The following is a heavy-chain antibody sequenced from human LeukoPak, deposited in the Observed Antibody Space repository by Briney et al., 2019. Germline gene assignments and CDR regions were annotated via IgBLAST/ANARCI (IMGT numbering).Heavy chain of an antibody. J-gene: IGHJ4*02. CDR3: ARDLIEWFGYEQGALDY. Sequence: GASVKVSCKASGYTFTSYGISWVRQAPGQGLEWMGWISAYNGNTNYAQKLQGRVTMTTDTSTSTAYMELRSLRSDDTAVYYCARDLIEWFGYEQGALDYWGQGTLVTVSS. D-gene: IGHD3-10*01. V-gene: IGHV1-18*01. CDR2: ISAYNGNT. CDR1: GYTFTSYG.